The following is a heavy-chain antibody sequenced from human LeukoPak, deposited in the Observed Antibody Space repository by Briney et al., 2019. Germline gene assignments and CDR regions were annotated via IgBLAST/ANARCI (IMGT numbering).Heavy chain of an antibody. CDR2: IYHSGSA. CDR3: ARFDYSNGAY. D-gene: IGHD4-11*01. CDR1: GGSISSGGYS. V-gene: IGHV4-30-2*05. Sequence: PSQTLSLTCAVSGGSISSGGYSWSWIRQPPGKGLEWIGYIYHSGSAYYSPSLQSRVSISLDTSKIQFSLKLSSVTAADTAVYYCARFDYSNGAYWGQGTLVTVSS. J-gene: IGHJ4*02.